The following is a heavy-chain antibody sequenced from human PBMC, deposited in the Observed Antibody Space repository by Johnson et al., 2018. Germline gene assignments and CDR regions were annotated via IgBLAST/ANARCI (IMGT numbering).Heavy chain of an antibody. CDR1: GFTFSSYS. CDR2: ISSSSSYI. Sequence: VQLVESGGGLVKPGGSLRLSCAASGFTFSSYSMNWVRQAPGKGLEWVSSISSSSSYIYYADSVKGRFTISRDNAKNSLYLQMNSLGAEDTAVYYCARCSGGSCSSEDDYYYYGMDVWGQGTTVTVSS. J-gene: IGHJ6*02. V-gene: IGHV3-21*01. D-gene: IGHD2-15*01. CDR3: ARCSGGSCSSEDDYYYYGMDV.